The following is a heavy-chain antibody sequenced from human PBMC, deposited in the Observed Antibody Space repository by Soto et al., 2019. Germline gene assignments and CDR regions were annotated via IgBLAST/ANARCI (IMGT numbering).Heavy chain of an antibody. CDR1: GDSIRNYF. CDR2: IYTSGSS. V-gene: IGHV4-4*07. J-gene: IGHJ6*02. Sequence: PSETLSLTCTVSGDSIRNYFWSWIRRPAGKXLEWIGRIYTSGSSNYNPSLKSRLTMSVDTSKNQVSLNLRSVTAADTAVYYCARDPGTSMIENYYNGMDVWGRGPTVTVSS. CDR3: ARDPGTSMIENYYNGMDV. D-gene: IGHD3-16*01.